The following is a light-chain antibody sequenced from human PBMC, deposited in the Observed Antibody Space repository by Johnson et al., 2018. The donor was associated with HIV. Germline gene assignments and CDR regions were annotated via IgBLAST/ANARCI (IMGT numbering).Light chain of an antibody. J-gene: IGLJ1*01. CDR3: GTWDSSLNV. CDR2: ENN. Sequence: LTQPPSVSAAPGQKVTISCAGSSSNIGNNYVSWYQQLPGTAPKLLIYENNKRPSGIPDRFSGSKSGTSPTLGITGLQTGDEADYYCGTWDSSLNVFGTGTKVTVL. CDR1: SSNIGNNY. V-gene: IGLV1-51*02.